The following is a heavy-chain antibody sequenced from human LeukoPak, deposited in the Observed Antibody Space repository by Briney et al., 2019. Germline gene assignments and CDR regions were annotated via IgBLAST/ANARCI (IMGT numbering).Heavy chain of an antibody. CDR3: ARGGGSSSWYNYPSPSWFDP. D-gene: IGHD6-13*01. V-gene: IGHV4-34*01. J-gene: IGHJ5*02. Sequence: PGGSLRLSCAASGFTFSDYYMSWIRQPPGKGLEWIGEINHSGSTNYNPSLKSRVTISVDTSKNQFSLKLSSVTAADTAVYYCARGGGSSSWYNYPSPSWFDPWGQGTLVTVSS. CDR2: INHSGST. CDR1: GFTFSDYY.